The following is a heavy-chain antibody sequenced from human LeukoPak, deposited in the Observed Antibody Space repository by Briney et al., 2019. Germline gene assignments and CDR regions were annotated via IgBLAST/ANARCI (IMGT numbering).Heavy chain of an antibody. J-gene: IGHJ3*02. D-gene: IGHD3-22*01. CDR3: ACLTTADAFDI. Sequence: ASGTLSLTCAVSGDSIITSHWWSWVRQPPGKGLEWIGYIYDSGSTNYNPSLKSRVTISVDTSKNQFSLKLSSVTAADTAVYYCACLTTADAFDIWGQGTMVTVSS. V-gene: IGHV4-4*02. CDR1: GDSIITSHW. CDR2: IYDSGST.